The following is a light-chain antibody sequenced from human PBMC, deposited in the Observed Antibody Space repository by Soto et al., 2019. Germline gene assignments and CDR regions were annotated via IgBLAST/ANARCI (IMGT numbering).Light chain of an antibody. CDR3: QVWNSGSDHLDG. J-gene: IGLJ1*01. V-gene: IGLV3-21*02. Sequence: SYELTQPPSVSVAPGQTARLTCGGTNLGRKNVHRYQQKPGQAPVLVVFDDRDRPSGIPERFSGSNSVNTATLTISRVEAGDEAEYYCQVWNSGSDHLDGFGSGTKLTVL. CDR1: NLGRKN. CDR2: DDR.